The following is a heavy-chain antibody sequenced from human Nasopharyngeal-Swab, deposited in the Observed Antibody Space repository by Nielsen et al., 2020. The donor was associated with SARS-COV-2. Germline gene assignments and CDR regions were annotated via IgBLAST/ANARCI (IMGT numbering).Heavy chain of an antibody. CDR2: IYYSGST. D-gene: IGHD4-11*01. CDR3: ARGVDTYDYSNILDY. J-gene: IGHJ4*02. CDR1: GGTIRSYY. V-gene: IGHV4-31*03. Sequence: SETLSLTCSVSGGTIRSYYWSWIRQHPGKGLEWIGYIYYSGSTYYNPSLKSRVTISVDTSKNQFSLKLSSVTAADTAVYYCARGVDTYDYSNILDYWGQGTLVTVSS.